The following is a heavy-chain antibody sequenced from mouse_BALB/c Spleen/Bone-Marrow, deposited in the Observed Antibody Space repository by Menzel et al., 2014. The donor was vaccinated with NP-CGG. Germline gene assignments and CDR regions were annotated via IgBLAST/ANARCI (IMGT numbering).Heavy chain of an antibody. CDR3: ASSPYGYFDY. D-gene: IGHD1-1*01. J-gene: IGHJ2*01. V-gene: IGHV5-17*02. CDR1: GFTFSSFG. CDR2: ISSGSSTI. Sequence: VQLKESGGGLVQPGGSRKLSCAASGFTFSSFGMHWVRRAPEKGLEWVAYISSGSSTIYYADTVKGRFTISRDNPKNTLFLQMTSLRSEDTAMYYCASSPYGYFDYWGQGTTLTVSS.